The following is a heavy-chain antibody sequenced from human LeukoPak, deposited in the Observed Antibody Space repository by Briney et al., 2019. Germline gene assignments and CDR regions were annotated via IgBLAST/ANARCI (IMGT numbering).Heavy chain of an antibody. CDR3: ARAACSGGSCYRYYFDY. J-gene: IGHJ4*02. CDR1: GYTFTSYY. CDR2: INPSGGST. Sequence: ASVKVSCKASGYTFTSYYMHWVRQAPGQGLEWMGIINPSGGSTSYAQKFQGRVTMTRGTSTSTVYMELSSLRSEDTAVYYCARAACSGGSCYRYYFDYWGQGTLVTVSS. D-gene: IGHD2-15*01. V-gene: IGHV1-46*01.